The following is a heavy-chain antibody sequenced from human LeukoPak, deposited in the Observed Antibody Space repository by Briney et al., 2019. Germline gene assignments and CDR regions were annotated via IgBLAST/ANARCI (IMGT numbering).Heavy chain of an antibody. CDR3: AKDRAQTPLKY. V-gene: IGHV3-23*01. J-gene: IGHJ4*02. Sequence: GGSLRPSCAASGFTFSSYAMSWVRQAPGKGLEWVSAISGSGRSTFYADSVKGRFTISRDNSKNTLYLQMNSLRADDTAVYYCAKDRAQTPLKYWGQGTLVTVSS. D-gene: IGHD2/OR15-2a*01. CDR1: GFTFSSYA. CDR2: ISGSGRST.